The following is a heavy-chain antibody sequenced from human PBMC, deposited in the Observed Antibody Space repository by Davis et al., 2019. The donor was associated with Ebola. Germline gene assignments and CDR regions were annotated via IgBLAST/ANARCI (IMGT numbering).Heavy chain of an antibody. Sequence: ASVKVSCKASGYTFTSYDINWVRQATGQGLEWMGWISAYNGNTNYAQKLQGRVTMTTDTSTSTAYMELRSLRSDDTAVYYCARDYGPYYYYYYGMDVWGQGTTVTVSS. V-gene: IGHV1-18*01. D-gene: IGHD3-10*01. CDR3: ARDYGPYYYYYYGMDV. J-gene: IGHJ6*02. CDR2: ISAYNGNT. CDR1: GYTFTSYD.